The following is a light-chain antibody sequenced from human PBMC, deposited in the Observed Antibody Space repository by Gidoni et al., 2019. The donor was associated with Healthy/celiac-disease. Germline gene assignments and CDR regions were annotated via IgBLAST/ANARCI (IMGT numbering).Light chain of an antibody. Sequence: EIVLTQSPGTLSLSLGERATLSCRASQSVSSSYLAWYQQKPGQAPRLLIYDASSRATGVPDRFSGSGSGTDFTLTISRLEPEDCAMYYCQQYGSSRTFGQXTKVEIK. J-gene: IGKJ1*01. V-gene: IGKV3-20*01. CDR3: QQYGSSRT. CDR2: DAS. CDR1: QSVSSSY.